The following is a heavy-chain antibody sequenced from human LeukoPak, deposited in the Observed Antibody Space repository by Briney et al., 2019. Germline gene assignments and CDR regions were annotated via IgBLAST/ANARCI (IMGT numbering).Heavy chain of an antibody. J-gene: IGHJ4*02. CDR1: GFTFSSYA. V-gene: IGHV3-30*04. CDR3: ARDTYYYDSSGYYGY. CDR2: ISYDGSNK. D-gene: IGHD3-22*01. Sequence: GGSLRLSCAASGFTFSSYAMHWVRQAPGKGLEWVAVISYDGSNKYYADSVEGRFTISRDNSKNTLYLQMNSLRAEDTAVYYCARDTYYYDSSGYYGYWGQGTLVTVSS.